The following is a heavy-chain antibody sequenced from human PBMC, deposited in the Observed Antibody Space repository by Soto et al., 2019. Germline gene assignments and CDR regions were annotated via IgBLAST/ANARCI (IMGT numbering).Heavy chain of an antibody. CDR2: ISGSGGST. CDR1: GFTFSSYA. V-gene: IGHV3-23*01. J-gene: IGHJ5*02. Sequence: EVQLLESGGGLVQPGGSLRLSCAASGFTFSSYAMSWVRQAPGKGLEWVSAISGSGGSTYYADFVKGRFTISRDNSRNTLYLQMNSLRAEDTAVYYCAKERRKYSSGWRTPEPPRVFDPWGQGTLVTVSS. D-gene: IGHD6-19*01. CDR3: AKERRKYSSGWRTPEPPRVFDP.